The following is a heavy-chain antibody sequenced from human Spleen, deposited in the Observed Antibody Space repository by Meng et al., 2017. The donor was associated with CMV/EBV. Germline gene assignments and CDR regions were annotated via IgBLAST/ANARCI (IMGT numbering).Heavy chain of an antibody. J-gene: IGHJ4*02. CDR1: GGSFSDYY. CDR2: INPSGNT. V-gene: IGHV4-34*01. CDR3: ARGRNVAAAAYYFDY. Sequence: VYGGSFSDYYWSWIRQPPGKGLEWIGDINPSGNTNYNPSLKSRVTISVDTSKNQFSLKLNSVTAADTAVYYCARGRNVAAAAYYFDYWGQGTLVTVSS. D-gene: IGHD6-13*01.